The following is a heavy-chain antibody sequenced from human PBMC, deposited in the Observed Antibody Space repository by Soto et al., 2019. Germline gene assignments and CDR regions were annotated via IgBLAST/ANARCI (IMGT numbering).Heavy chain of an antibody. D-gene: IGHD6-13*01. J-gene: IGHJ4*02. Sequence: VQLLESGGGLVQPGGSLRLSCAASGFTFSNYAMSWVRQAPGKGLEWVSAVSGSGGNTYYVDSVQGRFTISRDNSNNLLNLQMNSLRAEETALYYCAKLNLFVTAAAGRGPCAYWGQGTMVSVSS. V-gene: IGHV3-23*01. CDR3: AKLNLFVTAAAGRGPCAY. CDR2: VSGSGGNT. CDR1: GFTFSNYA.